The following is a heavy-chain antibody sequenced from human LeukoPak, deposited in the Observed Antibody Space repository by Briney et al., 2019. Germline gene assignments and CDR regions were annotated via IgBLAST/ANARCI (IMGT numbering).Heavy chain of an antibody. CDR1: GFTLSTYW. CDR2: IKQDGTEK. D-gene: IGHD3-16*01. CDR3: ARSRGLDY. Sequence: GGSLRLSCAASGFTLSTYWMTWVRRAPGKGLEWVANIKQDGTEKYYVDSVKGRFTISRDNAKNSLYLQMNSLRDEDTAVYYCARSRGLDYWGQGTLVTVSS. J-gene: IGHJ4*02. V-gene: IGHV3-7*04.